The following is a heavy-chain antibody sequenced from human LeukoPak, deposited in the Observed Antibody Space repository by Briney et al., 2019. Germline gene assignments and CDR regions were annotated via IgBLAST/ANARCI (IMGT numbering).Heavy chain of an antibody. V-gene: IGHV1-46*01. CDR2: INPSGGST. D-gene: IGHD3-10*01. CDR1: GYTLTELS. Sequence: EASVKVSCKVSGYTLTELSMHWVRQAPGQGLEWMGIINPSGGSTSYAQKFQGRVTMTRDTSTSTVYMELSSLRSEDTAVYYCARAEDGYGSGRPIDYWGQGTLVTVSS. CDR3: ARAEDGYGSGRPIDY. J-gene: IGHJ4*02.